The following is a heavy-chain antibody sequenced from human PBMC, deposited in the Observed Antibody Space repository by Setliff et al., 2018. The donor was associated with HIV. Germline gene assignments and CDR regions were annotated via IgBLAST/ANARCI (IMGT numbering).Heavy chain of an antibody. D-gene: IGHD2-21*01. Sequence: SETLSLTCTVADGSISTGSYYWSWIRQPAGKGLEWIGHIHTSGSTKYNPSLKSRVTISADTSKNQFSLNLSSVTAADTAVYYCARGGRDGIAWGQGTLVTVSS. V-gene: IGHV4-61*09. CDR2: IHTSGST. J-gene: IGHJ5*02. CDR3: ARGGRDGIA. CDR1: DGSISTGSYY.